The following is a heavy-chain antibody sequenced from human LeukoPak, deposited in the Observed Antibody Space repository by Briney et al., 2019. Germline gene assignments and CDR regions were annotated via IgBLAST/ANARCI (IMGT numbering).Heavy chain of an antibody. J-gene: IGHJ3*02. CDR3: AKDYGGYETDAFDI. D-gene: IGHD5-12*01. CDR2: IRYDGSNK. CDR1: GFTFSSYG. Sequence: GGSLRLSCAASGFTFSSYGMHWVRQAPGKGLEWVAFIRYDGSNKYYADSVKGRFTISRDNSKNTLYLQMNSLGAEDTAVYYCAKDYGGYETDAFDIWGQGTMVTVSS. V-gene: IGHV3-30*02.